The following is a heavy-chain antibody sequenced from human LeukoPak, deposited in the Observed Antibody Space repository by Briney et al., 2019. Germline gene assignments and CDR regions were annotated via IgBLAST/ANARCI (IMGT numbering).Heavy chain of an antibody. CDR2: ISSSGSTI. Sequence: GGSLRLSCAASGFTFSDYYMSWIRQAPGKGLEWVSHISSSGSTIYYADSVKGRFTISRDNAKNSLYLQMNSLRAEDTAVYYCARLGRWLQLGYFQHWGQGTLVTVSS. CDR3: ARLGRWLQLGYFQH. D-gene: IGHD5-24*01. CDR1: GFTFSDYY. V-gene: IGHV3-11*01. J-gene: IGHJ1*01.